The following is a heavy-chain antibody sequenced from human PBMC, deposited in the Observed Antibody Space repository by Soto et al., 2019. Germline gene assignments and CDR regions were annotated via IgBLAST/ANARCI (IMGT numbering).Heavy chain of an antibody. CDR3: TTGLGQQELAFDY. J-gene: IGHJ4*02. D-gene: IGHD6-13*01. V-gene: IGHV3-15*01. CDR2: IKSKTDGGTT. CDR1: GFTVNNAW. Sequence: EVQLVESGGGLVKPGGSLRLSCTASGFTVNNAWLSRVRQAPGKGLEWVGRIKSKTDGGTTDYAAPVKGRFTISRDDSENMLYLQMNSLKTEDTAVYYCTTGLGQQELAFDYWGQGTLLTVSS.